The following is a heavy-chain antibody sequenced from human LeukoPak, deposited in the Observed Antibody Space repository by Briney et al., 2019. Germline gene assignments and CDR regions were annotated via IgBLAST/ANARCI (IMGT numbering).Heavy chain of an antibody. CDR2: INPNSGGT. D-gene: IGHD6-13*01. CDR3: ARVRPGYSSSWYSNVGPYYYYMDV. V-gene: IGHV1-2*02. Sequence: ASVKVSCKASGYTFTGYYMHWVRQAPGQGLEWMGWINPNSGGTNYAQKFQGRVTMTRDTSISTAYMGLSRLRSDDTAVYYCARVRPGYSSSWYSNVGPYYYYMDVWGKGTTVTVSS. J-gene: IGHJ6*03. CDR1: GYTFTGYY.